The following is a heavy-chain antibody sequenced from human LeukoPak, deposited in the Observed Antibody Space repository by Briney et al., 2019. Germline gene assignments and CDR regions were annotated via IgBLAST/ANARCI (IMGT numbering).Heavy chain of an antibody. CDR3: ARYPYSDSGVWQAFDY. D-gene: IGHD5-12*01. CDR1: GGSISSGSHY. V-gene: IGHV4-39*01. J-gene: IGHJ4*02. Sequence: PSETLSLTCIVSGGSISSGSHYWGWIRQPPGKGLEWTGSMHYSGITYYNPSLTSRVTISVGTSKNQFSLRLTSVTAADTAVYYCARYPYSDSGVWQAFDYWGQGTLVTVSS. CDR2: MHYSGIT.